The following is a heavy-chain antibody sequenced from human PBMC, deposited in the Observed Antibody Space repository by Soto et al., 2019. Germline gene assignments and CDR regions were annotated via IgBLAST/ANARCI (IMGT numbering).Heavy chain of an antibody. D-gene: IGHD2-2*01. CDR1: GFAFNNYG. CDR2: ISKSDYT. CDR3: AREDSIIIPAVSDF. J-gene: IGHJ4*02. V-gene: IGHV3-21*01. Sequence: GGSLRLSCTVSGFAFNNYGINWVRQAPGKGLEWVSSISKSDYTYYSDSVKGRFTISRDNAKNSVPLQMNTLRVEDTAVYYCAREDSIIIPAVSDFWGQGTLVTVSS.